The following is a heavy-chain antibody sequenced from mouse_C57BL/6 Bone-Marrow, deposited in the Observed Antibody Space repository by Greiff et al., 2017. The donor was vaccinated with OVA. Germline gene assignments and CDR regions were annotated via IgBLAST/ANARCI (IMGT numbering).Heavy chain of an antibody. CDR2: IYPRSGNT. CDR3: ARVGGSSYSDY. D-gene: IGHD1-1*01. V-gene: IGHV1-81*01. Sequence: VKLMESGAELARPGASVKLSCKASGYTFTSYGISWVKQRTGQGLEWIGEIYPRSGNTSYNEQFKGKATLTADKSSRTAYMALRSLTSDDSAVDCCARVGGSSYSDYWGQGTTLTVSA. J-gene: IGHJ2*01. CDR1: GYTFTSYG.